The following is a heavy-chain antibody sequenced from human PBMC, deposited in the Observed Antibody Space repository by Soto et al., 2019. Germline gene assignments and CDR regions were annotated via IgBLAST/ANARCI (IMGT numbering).Heavy chain of an antibody. V-gene: IGHV3-23*01. CDR1: GFTFSSYA. J-gene: IGHJ4*02. CDR2: ISGSGGST. CDR3: AKDIYCSSTSCYAGSVY. D-gene: IGHD2-2*01. Sequence: GGSLRLSCAASGFTFSSYAMSWVRQAPGKGLEWVSAISGSGGSTYYADSVKGRFTISRDNSKNTLYLQMNSLRAEDTAVYYCAKDIYCSSTSCYAGSVYWGQGTLVTVSS.